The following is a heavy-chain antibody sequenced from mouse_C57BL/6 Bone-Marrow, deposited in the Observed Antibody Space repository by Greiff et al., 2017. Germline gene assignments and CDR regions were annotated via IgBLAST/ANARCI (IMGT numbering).Heavy chain of an antibody. J-gene: IGHJ3*01. Sequence: QVQLQQPGAELVKPGASVKLSCKASGYTFTSYWMQWVKQRPGQGLEWIGEIDPSDSYTNYNQKFKGKATLTVDTSSSTAYMQLSSLPSEDSAVYYCARWGSAWFAYWGQGTLVTVSA. V-gene: IGHV1-50*01. CDR2: IDPSDSYT. CDR1: GYTFTSYW. CDR3: ARWGSAWFAY.